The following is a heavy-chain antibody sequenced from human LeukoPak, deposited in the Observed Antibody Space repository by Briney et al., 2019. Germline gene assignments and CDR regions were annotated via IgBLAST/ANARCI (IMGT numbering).Heavy chain of an antibody. Sequence: GASVKVSCKASGYTFTSYGISWVGQAPGQGLEWMGGIIPIFGTANYAQKFQGRVTITADESTSTAYMELSSLRSEDTAVYYCARHMGGYYDSSGYYWFAGAFDIWGQGTMVTVSS. J-gene: IGHJ3*02. D-gene: IGHD3-22*01. CDR3: ARHMGGYYDSSGYYWFAGAFDI. V-gene: IGHV1-69*13. CDR2: IIPIFGTA. CDR1: GYTFTSYG.